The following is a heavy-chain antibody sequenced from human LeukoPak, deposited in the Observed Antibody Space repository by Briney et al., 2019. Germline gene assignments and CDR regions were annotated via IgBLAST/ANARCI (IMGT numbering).Heavy chain of an antibody. J-gene: IGHJ5*02. CDR3: ARLLGYCSSTSCLLQYNWFDP. V-gene: IGHV4-34*01. Sequence: SETLSLTCAVYGGSFSGYYWSWIRQPPGKGLEWIGEINHSGSTNYNPSLKSRVTISVDTSKNQFSLKLSSVTAADTAVYYCARLLGYCSSTSCLLQYNWFDPWGRGTLVTVSS. D-gene: IGHD2-2*01. CDR1: GGSFSGYY. CDR2: INHSGST.